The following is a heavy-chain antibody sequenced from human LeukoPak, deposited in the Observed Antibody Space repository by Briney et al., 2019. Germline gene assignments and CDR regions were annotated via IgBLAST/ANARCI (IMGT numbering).Heavy chain of an antibody. CDR3: ARVDGGEWYYFDY. D-gene: IGHD2-8*02. CDR1: GYTFTGYY. CDR2: INPNNGGT. Sequence: ASVKVSCRASGYTFTGYYMHWVRQAPGQGLEWMGWINPNNGGTNYAQKFQGRVTMTLDTSISTGYMELSRLRSDDTAIYFCARVDGGEWYYFDYWGQGTLVTVFS. V-gene: IGHV1-2*02. J-gene: IGHJ4*02.